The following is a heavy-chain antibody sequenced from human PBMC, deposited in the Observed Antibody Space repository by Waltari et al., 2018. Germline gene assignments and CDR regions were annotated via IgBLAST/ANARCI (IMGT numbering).Heavy chain of an antibody. V-gene: IGHV4-34*01. CDR2: INHSGST. D-gene: IGHD3-3*01. CDR3: ARGRRWSGRTNWFDP. Sequence: QVQLQQWGAGLLKPSETLSLTCAVYGGSFSGYYWSWIRQPPGKGLEWIGEINHSGSTNYHPSLKSRVTISVDTSKNQFSLKLSSVTAADTAVYYCARGRRWSGRTNWFDPWGQGTLVTVSS. J-gene: IGHJ5*02. CDR1: GGSFSGYY.